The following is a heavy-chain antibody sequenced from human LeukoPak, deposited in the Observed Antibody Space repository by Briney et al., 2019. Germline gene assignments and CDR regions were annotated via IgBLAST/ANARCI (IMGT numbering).Heavy chain of an antibody. CDR1: GYTFTGYY. D-gene: IGHD6-13*01. CDR2: INPNNGGT. V-gene: IGHV1-2*04. CDR3: ARENAAAAVDYYGMDV. J-gene: IGHJ6*02. Sequence: ASVTVSRKASGYTFTGYYMHWVRQAPGQGLEWMGWINPNNGGTNYAQKFQGWVTMTRDTSISTAYMELSRLRSDDTAVYYCARENAAAAVDYYGMDVWGQGTTVTVSS.